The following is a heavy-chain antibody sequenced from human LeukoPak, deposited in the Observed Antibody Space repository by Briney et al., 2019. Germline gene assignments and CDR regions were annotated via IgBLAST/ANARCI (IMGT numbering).Heavy chain of an antibody. CDR3: ARLGGGSHYYDF. D-gene: IGHD4-23*01. CDR1: GFTFINSR. Sequence: GASVKVSCNSSGFTFINSRITWVRQAPGQGLEWMGWISAYYGNTYYVEHFEGRVAMTRDTSTSTAFMELRSLTADDTAVYYCARLGGGSHYYDFWGQGTLVSVSP. CDR2: ISAYYGNT. V-gene: IGHV1-18*01. J-gene: IGHJ4*02.